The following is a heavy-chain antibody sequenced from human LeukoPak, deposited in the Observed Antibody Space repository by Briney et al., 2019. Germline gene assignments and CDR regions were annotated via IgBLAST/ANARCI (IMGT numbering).Heavy chain of an antibody. Sequence: PGGSLRLSCAASGFTFSDYYMSWIRQAPGKGLEWVSYISSSGSTIYYADSVKGRFTISRDNAKNSLYLHMNSLRAEDTAVYFCAKRGVVIRVILVGFHKEAYYFDSWGQGALVTVSS. J-gene: IGHJ4*02. CDR1: GFTFSDYY. CDR3: AKRGVVIRVILVGFHKEAYYFDS. V-gene: IGHV3-11*01. CDR2: ISSSGSTI. D-gene: IGHD3-22*01.